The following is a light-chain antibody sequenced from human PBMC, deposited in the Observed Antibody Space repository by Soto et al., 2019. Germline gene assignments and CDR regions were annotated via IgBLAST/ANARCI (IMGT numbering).Light chain of an antibody. CDR2: DSS. CDR3: QQFDTLPVT. V-gene: IGKV1-33*01. CDR1: HDINNY. J-gene: IGKJ5*01. Sequence: DIQMTQSPSSLSASVGDRVTIICQASHDINNYLNWYQQKPVKAPKLLIYDSSNLDIGDPSRFSGSGYGTRFSFTISSLQPEDIATYYCQQFDTLPVTFGQGKRLEIK.